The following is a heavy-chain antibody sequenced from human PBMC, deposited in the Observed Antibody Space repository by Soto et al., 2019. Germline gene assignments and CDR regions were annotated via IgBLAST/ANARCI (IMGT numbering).Heavy chain of an antibody. V-gene: IGHV4-39*07. J-gene: IGHJ4*02. Sequence: SETLSLTCSVSGGSISGSSFYRGWIRQSPGKGLEWIASISSNGATHYNPSLKSRVTISVDTSKNQFSLKLSSVTAADTAVYYCARWPQLKPRFDYWGQGTLVTVSS. D-gene: IGHD1-1*01. CDR3: ARWPQLKPRFDY. CDR1: GGSISGSSFY. CDR2: ISSNGAT.